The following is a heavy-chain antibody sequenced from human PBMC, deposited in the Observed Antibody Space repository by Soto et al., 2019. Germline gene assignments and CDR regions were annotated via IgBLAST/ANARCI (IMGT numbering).Heavy chain of an antibody. J-gene: IGHJ5*02. CDR3: AKDSTPYRLSYSSSSYDWFDP. V-gene: IGHV3-23*01. Sequence: PGGSLRLSCAASGFTFSSYAMSWVRQAPGKGLEWVSAISGSGGSTYYADSVKGRFTISRDNSKNTLYLQMNSLRAEDTAVYYCAKDSTPYRLSYSSSSYDWFDPWGQGTLVTVSS. D-gene: IGHD6-6*01. CDR2: ISGSGGST. CDR1: GFTFSSYA.